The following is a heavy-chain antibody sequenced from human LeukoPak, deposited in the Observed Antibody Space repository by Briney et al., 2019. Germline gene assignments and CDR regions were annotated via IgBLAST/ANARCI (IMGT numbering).Heavy chain of an antibody. J-gene: IGHJ4*02. Sequence: GGSLRLSCAAFGFTFSNAWMNWVRQAPGKGLEWVGHIKSKTDGGTTDYAAPVKGRFTISRDDSKSTVYLQMNSLKTEDTAVYYCTTPPCYWGSAPFDFWGPGTQVTVSS. D-gene: IGHD2-15*01. CDR1: GFTFSNAW. V-gene: IGHV3-15*01. CDR3: TTPPCYWGSAPFDF. CDR2: IKSKTDGGTT.